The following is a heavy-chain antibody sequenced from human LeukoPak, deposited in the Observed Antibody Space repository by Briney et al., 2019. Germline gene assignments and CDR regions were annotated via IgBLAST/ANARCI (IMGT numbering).Heavy chain of an antibody. CDR3: ARVGCSGGSCYYYYYSMDV. D-gene: IGHD2-15*01. CDR2: ISYDGSNK. CDR1: GFTFSSYA. V-gene: IGHV3-30-3*01. J-gene: IGHJ6*03. Sequence: GRSLRLSCAASGFTFSSYAMHWVRQAPGKGLEWVAVISYDGSNKYYADSVKGRFTISRDNSKNTLYLQMNSLRAEDTAVYYCARVGCSGGSCYYYYYSMDVWGQGTTVTVSS.